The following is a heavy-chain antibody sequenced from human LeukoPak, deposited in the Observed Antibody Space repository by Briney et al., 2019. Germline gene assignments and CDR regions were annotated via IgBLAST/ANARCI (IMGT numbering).Heavy chain of an antibody. V-gene: IGHV3-30*02. J-gene: IGHJ4*02. D-gene: IGHD3-9*01. CDR2: IRYDGSNI. Sequence: PGGSLRLSCAASGFTFSTYGMHWVRQAPGNRLEWVAFIRYDGSNIYYADSVKGRFTISRDNSKNTLYLQMNSRRAEDTAIYYCANGPHYQILTGFYKVRSHLDYWGQGTLVTVSS. CDR1: GFTFSTYG. CDR3: ANGPHYQILTGFYKVRSHLDY.